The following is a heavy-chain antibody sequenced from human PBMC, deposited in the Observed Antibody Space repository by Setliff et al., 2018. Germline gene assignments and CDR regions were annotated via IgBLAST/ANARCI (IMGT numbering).Heavy chain of an antibody. V-gene: IGHV4-38-2*01. CDR1: GDSFSDYY. D-gene: IGHD2-2*01. Sequence: SETLSLTCAVYGDSFSDYYWSWLRQPPGKGLEWIGSMYHSGSTYYSPSLESRVTISVDMSKNHLSLKLSSVTAADTAVYYCARHIWGAKMQLPHDVFDIWGQGTMVTVSS. J-gene: IGHJ3*02. CDR3: ARHIWGAKMQLPHDVFDI. CDR2: MYHSGST.